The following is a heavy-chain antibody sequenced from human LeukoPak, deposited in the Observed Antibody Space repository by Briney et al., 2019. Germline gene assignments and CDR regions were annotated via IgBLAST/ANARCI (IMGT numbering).Heavy chain of an antibody. CDR3: ARQGLWFGDFGY. Sequence: PSETLSLTCTVSGGSINSSYYYWSWIRQPPGKGLEWTGEINHSGSTNYNPSLKSRVTISVDTSKNQFSLKLSSVTAADTAVYYCARQGLWFGDFGYWGQGTLVTVSS. D-gene: IGHD3-10*01. J-gene: IGHJ4*02. CDR2: INHSGST. CDR1: GGSINSSYYY. V-gene: IGHV4-39*01.